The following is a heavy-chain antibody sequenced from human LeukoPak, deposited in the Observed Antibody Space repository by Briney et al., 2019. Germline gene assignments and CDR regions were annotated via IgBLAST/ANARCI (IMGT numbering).Heavy chain of an antibody. D-gene: IGHD3-22*01. Sequence: GGSLRLPCAASGFTYSTYWMHWVRQAPGKGLEWVSSLSYSGGSTYYADSVKGRFTISRDNSKNTMYLQMNSLRAEDTAVYYCVRGRSGFDYWGQGTLVTVSS. V-gene: IGHV3-23*01. CDR2: LSYSGGST. CDR1: GFTYSTYW. CDR3: VRGRSGFDY. J-gene: IGHJ4*02.